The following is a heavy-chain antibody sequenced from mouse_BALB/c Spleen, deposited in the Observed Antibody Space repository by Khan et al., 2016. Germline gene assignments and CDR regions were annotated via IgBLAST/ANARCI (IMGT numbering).Heavy chain of an antibody. CDR2: ISDGGRYT. CDR1: GFTFSDYY. V-gene: IGHV5-4*02. CDR3: AGGDFRRGFAY. Sequence: EVELVESGGGLVKPGGSLKLSCAASGFTFSDYYMYWVRQTPEKRLEWVATISDGGRYTYYPDSEKGRFTISRDNAKNNMHLQMTSPKSEDTTKYCCAGGDFRRGFAYWGQGTLVTVSP. J-gene: IGHJ3*01.